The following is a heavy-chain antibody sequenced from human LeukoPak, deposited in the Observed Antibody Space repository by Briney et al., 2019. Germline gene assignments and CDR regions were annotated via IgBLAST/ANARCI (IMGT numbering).Heavy chain of an antibody. CDR1: GFTFSSYW. Sequence: GGSLRLSCAASGFTFSSYWMHWVRQPPGKGLVWVSRVKTDGSDTNYAASVKGRFTISRDNAKNTVYLQMNSLRAEDTAVYYCARVRVLAATTSGFDYWGQGTLVTVSS. V-gene: IGHV3-74*01. D-gene: IGHD1-26*01. CDR3: ARVRVLAATTSGFDY. J-gene: IGHJ4*02. CDR2: VKTDGSDT.